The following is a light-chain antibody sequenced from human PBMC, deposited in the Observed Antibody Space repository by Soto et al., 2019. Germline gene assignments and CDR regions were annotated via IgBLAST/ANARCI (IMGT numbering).Light chain of an antibody. V-gene: IGKV2-28*01. Sequence: DIVMTQSPLSLPVTPGEPASISCRSSQSLLHSNGYNYLEWYLQKPGQSAQLLIYLGSNRVSGVADWLSGSRSGTDFTMKISRVEADDVGVYYCMQALHTPPVTFGPGTKVDIK. CDR1: QSLLHSNGYNY. CDR2: LGS. CDR3: MQALHTPPVT. J-gene: IGKJ3*01.